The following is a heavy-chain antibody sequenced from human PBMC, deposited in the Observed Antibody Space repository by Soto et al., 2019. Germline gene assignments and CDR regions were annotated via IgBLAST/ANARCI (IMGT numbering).Heavy chain of an antibody. CDR1: GFTFSDYA. CDR2: ISYEGSEI. Sequence: QVRLEESGGRVVQPGTSLRLSCAASGFTFSDYAMHWIRQAPGKGLEWVAVISYEGSEIYYSDSVKGGFTISRDNTMNTVYLQMSSVRRDDTAVYYCARTYYDFWSGFSDWGQGALVTVSS. D-gene: IGHD3-3*01. CDR3: ARTYYDFWSGFSD. V-gene: IGHV3-30*04. J-gene: IGHJ4*02.